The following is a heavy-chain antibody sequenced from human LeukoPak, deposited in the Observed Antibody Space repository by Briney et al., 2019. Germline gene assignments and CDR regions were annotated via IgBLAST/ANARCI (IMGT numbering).Heavy chain of an antibody. CDR1: GGSFSGYY. Sequence: SETLSLTCAVYGGSFSGYYWGWIRQPPGKGLEWIGSIYHSGSTYYNPPLKSRVTISVDTSKNQFSLKLSSVTAADTAVYYCARFEAVAGDFDYWGQGTLVTVSS. CDR3: ARFEAVAGDFDY. V-gene: IGHV4-38-2*01. D-gene: IGHD6-19*01. CDR2: IYHSGST. J-gene: IGHJ4*02.